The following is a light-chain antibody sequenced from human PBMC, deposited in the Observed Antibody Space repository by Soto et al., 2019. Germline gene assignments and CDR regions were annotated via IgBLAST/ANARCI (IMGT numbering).Light chain of an antibody. CDR2: DVS. Sequence: QSALTQPASVSGSPGQSSTISCTGTSSDVGGYNYVSWYQQHPAKVPKLMIYDVSNRPSGVSDRFSGSTSGNTASLTISGLQAEDEADYYCYSYTTSSTYVFGTGTKLTVL. CDR3: YSYTTSSTYV. J-gene: IGLJ1*01. V-gene: IGLV2-14*01. CDR1: SSDVGGYNY.